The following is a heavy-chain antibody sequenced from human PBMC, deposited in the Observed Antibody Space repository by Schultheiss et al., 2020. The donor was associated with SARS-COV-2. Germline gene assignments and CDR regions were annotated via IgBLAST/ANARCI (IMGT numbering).Heavy chain of an antibody. D-gene: IGHD3-9*01. Sequence: GGSLRLSCAASGFTFSSYAMSWVRQAPGKGLEWVGRIRSKANSYATAYAASVKGRFTISRDDSKNTAYLQMNSLKTEDTAVYYCTHLRYFARGYYMDVWGKGTTVTVSS. CDR1: GFTFSSYA. J-gene: IGHJ6*03. V-gene: IGHV3-73*01. CDR2: IRSKANSYAT. CDR3: THLRYFARGYYMDV.